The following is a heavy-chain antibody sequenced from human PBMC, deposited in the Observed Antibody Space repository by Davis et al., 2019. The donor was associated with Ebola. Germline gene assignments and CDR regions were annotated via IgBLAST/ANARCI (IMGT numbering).Heavy chain of an antibody. V-gene: IGHV4-34*01. J-gene: IGHJ6*04. Sequence: SETLSLTCAIYGGSFSGYYWSWIRQPPGQGLEWIGSIYYSGSTYYNPSLKSRVTISVDSSKNQFSLKLSSVTAADTAVYYCARHLLPGGDIVVVVAATRGYYYYGMDVWGKGTTVTVSS. CDR1: GGSFSGYY. D-gene: IGHD2-15*01. CDR3: ARHLLPGGDIVVVVAATRGYYYYGMDV. CDR2: IYYSGST.